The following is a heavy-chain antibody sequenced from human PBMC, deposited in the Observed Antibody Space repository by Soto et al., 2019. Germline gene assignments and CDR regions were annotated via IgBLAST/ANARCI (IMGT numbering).Heavy chain of an antibody. D-gene: IGHD3-10*01. V-gene: IGHV4-39*02. Sequence: QLQLQESGPGLVKPSETLSLTCTVSGGSISSSSYYWGWIRQPPGKGLEWIGSMYHSGSTYYNPSLKSRVTIHVDTSKHHFSLRLSSVTAADTAVYYCARSPFFGELLRIFWYFDLWGRGTLVTVSS. CDR2: MYHSGST. J-gene: IGHJ2*01. CDR1: GGSISSSSYY. CDR3: ARSPFFGELLRIFWYFDL.